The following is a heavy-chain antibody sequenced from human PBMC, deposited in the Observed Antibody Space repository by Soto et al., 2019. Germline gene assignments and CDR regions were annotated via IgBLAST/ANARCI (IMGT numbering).Heavy chain of an antibody. CDR1: GFTFSSYW. J-gene: IGHJ4*02. CDR2: IKQDGSEK. V-gene: IGHV3-7*05. D-gene: IGHD2-15*01. Sequence: LSLTCAASGFTFSSYWMSWVRQAPGKGLEWVANIKQDGSEKYYVDSVKGRFTFSRDNAKNSVYLQMNSLRAEDTAVYYCARPLGYCSGGTCYPFDYWGLGTLVTVSS. CDR3: ARPLGYCSGGTCYPFDY.